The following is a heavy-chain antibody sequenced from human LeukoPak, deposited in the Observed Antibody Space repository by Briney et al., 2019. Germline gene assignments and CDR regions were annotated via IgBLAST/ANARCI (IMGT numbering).Heavy chain of an antibody. V-gene: IGHV3-30*04. J-gene: IGHJ4*02. Sequence: GGPLRLSCAASGFTFSSYAMHWVRQAPGKGLEWVAVISYDGSNKYYADSVKGRFTISRDNSKNTLYLQMNSLRAEDTAVYYCARPPLRFLEYHVFDYWGQGTLVTVSS. CDR1: GFTFSSYA. CDR3: ARPPLRFLEYHVFDY. CDR2: ISYDGSNK. D-gene: IGHD3-3*01.